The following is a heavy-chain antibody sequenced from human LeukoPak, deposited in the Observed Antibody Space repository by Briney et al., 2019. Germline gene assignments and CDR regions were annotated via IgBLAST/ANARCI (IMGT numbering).Heavy chain of an antibody. D-gene: IGHD2-2*01. CDR3: ARAPTVLVGYCSSSSCQADY. CDR2: ISGDSRYI. V-gene: IGHV3-21*01. CDR1: GFTFSSYS. Sequence: GGSLRLSCAASGFTFSSYSMNWVRQAPGKGLEWVSAISGDSRYIYYADSVRGRFTISRDNAENSLYLQINSLRVEDTAVYYCARAPTVLVGYCSSSSCQADYWGQGTLVTVSS. J-gene: IGHJ4*02.